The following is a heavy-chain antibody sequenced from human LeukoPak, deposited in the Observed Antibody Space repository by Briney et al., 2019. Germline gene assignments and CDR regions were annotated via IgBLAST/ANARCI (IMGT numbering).Heavy chain of an antibody. D-gene: IGHD3-10*01. CDR1: GHTLTELS. J-gene: IGHJ4*02. Sequence: ASVKVSCKVSGHTLTELSMHWVRQAPGKGLEWMGGFDPEDGETIYAQKFQGRVTMTEDTSTDTAYMELSSLRSEDTAVYYCTTDIHVRGVITPPFDYWGQGTLVAVSS. V-gene: IGHV1-24*01. CDR2: FDPEDGET. CDR3: TTDIHVRGVITPPFDY.